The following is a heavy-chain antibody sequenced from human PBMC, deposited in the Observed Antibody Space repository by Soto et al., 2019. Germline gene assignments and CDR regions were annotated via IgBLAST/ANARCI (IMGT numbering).Heavy chain of an antibody. CDR3: ARQFDFWSGYYPDAFDI. CDR1: GYSFTSYW. D-gene: IGHD3-3*01. V-gene: IGHV5-51*01. Sequence: LKISCKGSGYSFTSYWIGWVRQMPGKGLEWMGIIYPGDSDTRYSPSFQGQVTISADKSISTAYLQWSSLKASDTAMYYCARQFDFWSGYYPDAFDIWGQGTMVTVSS. J-gene: IGHJ3*02. CDR2: IYPGDSDT.